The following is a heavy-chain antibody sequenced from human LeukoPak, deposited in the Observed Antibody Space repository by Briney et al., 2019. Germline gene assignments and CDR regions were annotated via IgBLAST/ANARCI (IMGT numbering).Heavy chain of an antibody. CDR2: IYVSGTT. Sequence: PSQTLSLTCTVSGGSVSSGVSWWNWMRQPAGKGLEWIGRIYVSGTTNYSPSLKSRVTISIDASKNHFSLQLNSMTAADTAVYYCARNSDYSWLSFDDWGQGTLDTVSS. CDR3: ARNSDYSWLSFDD. J-gene: IGHJ4*02. V-gene: IGHV4-61*02. D-gene: IGHD4-11*01. CDR1: GGSVSSGVSW.